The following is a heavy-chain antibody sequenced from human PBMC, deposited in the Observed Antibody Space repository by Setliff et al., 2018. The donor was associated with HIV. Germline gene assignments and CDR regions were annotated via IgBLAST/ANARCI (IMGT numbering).Heavy chain of an antibody. D-gene: IGHD2-15*01. CDR2: IKSKTDGGTT. CDR1: GFSFSNAW. J-gene: IGHJ4*02. CDR3: STGPTVVVVGAPFDY. Sequence: PGESLKISCAASGFSFSNAWMSWVRQAPGKGLEWVGRIKSKTDGGTTDYAAPVKGRFTISRDDSKNTLYLQMNSLKTEDTAVYYCSTGPTVVVVGAPFDYWGQGTLVTVSS. V-gene: IGHV3-15*01.